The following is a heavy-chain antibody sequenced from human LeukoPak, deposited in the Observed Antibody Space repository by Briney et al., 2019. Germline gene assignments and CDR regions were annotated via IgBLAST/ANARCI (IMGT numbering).Heavy chain of an antibody. CDR3: ARSTYYDFWSGFPNWFDP. CDR1: GGSFSGYY. J-gene: IGHJ5*02. Sequence: ASETLSLTCAVYGGSFSGYYWSWIRQPPGKGLEWIGEINHSGSTNYNPSLKSRVTISVDTSKNQFSLKLSSVTAADTAVYYCARSTYYDFWSGFPNWFDPWGQGTLVTASS. D-gene: IGHD3-3*01. V-gene: IGHV4-34*01. CDR2: INHSGST.